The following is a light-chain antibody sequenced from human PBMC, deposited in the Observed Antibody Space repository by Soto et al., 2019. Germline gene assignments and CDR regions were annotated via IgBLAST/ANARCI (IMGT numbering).Light chain of an antibody. J-gene: IGKJ5*01. CDR2: DAS. CDR1: QSVSIY. V-gene: IGKV3-15*01. CDR3: QQYQSWPPIT. Sequence: EVVLTQSPGTLSVSPGERATLSCRASQSVSIYLAWYQKRPGQAPRLLIYDASIRATGVPARFTGSGSGTEFNLNISSLQSEDFAVYYCQQYQSWPPITFGQGTQLDIK.